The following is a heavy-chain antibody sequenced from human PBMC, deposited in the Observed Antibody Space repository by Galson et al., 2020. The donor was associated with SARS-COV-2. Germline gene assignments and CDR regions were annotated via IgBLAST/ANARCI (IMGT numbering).Heavy chain of an antibody. CDR3: AREREDMIVVVITPYYYYGMDV. J-gene: IGHJ6*02. D-gene: IGHD3-22*01. Sequence: PGGSLRLSCAASGFTFSSYWMSWVRQAPGKGLEWVANIKQDGSEKYYVDSVKGRFTISRDNAKNSLYLQMNSLRAEDTAVYYCAREREDMIVVVITPYYYYGMDVWGQGTTVTVSS. CDR2: IKQDGSEK. V-gene: IGHV3-7*01. CDR1: GFTFSSYW.